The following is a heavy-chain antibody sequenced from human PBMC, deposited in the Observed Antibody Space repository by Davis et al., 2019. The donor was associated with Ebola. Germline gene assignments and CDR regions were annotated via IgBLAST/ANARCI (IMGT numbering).Heavy chain of an antibody. J-gene: IGHJ4*02. V-gene: IGHV1-2*02. Sequence: ASVKVSCKASGGTFNTYAISWVRQAPGQGLEWMGWIHPNTGGTNYAQKFQGRVTMTRDTSINTAYMQLTRLTSDDTAVYYCARPDSSGWPYFHYWGQGTLVTVSS. D-gene: IGHD6-19*01. CDR3: ARPDSSGWPYFHY. CDR1: GGTFNTYA. CDR2: IHPNTGGT.